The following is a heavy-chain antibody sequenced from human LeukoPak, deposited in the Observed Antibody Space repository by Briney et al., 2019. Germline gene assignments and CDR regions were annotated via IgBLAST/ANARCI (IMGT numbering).Heavy chain of an antibody. CDR1: GFTFSSYS. V-gene: IGHV3-21*01. Sequence: GGSLRLSCAASGFTFSSYSMNWVRQAPVKGLEWVSSISSSSSYIYYADSVKGRFTISRDNAKNSLYLQMNSLRAEDTAVYCCARDTRVGATPWGQGTLVTVSS. CDR3: ARDTRVGATP. D-gene: IGHD1-26*01. CDR2: ISSSSSYI. J-gene: IGHJ5*02.